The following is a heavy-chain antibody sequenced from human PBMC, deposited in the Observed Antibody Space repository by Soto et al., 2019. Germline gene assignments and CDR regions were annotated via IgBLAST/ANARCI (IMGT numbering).Heavy chain of an antibody. CDR2: INYSGST. J-gene: IGHJ4*02. Sequence: SETLSLTCTVSGGSIRSYYWSWIRQPPGKGLEWIGHINYSGSTNYNPSLKSRVTISVDTSKNQFSLKLTSVTAADTAVYYCARHDGSYYPVDSWGQGTLVTVSS. D-gene: IGHD1-26*01. CDR1: GGSIRSYY. CDR3: ARHDGSYYPVDS. V-gene: IGHV4-59*08.